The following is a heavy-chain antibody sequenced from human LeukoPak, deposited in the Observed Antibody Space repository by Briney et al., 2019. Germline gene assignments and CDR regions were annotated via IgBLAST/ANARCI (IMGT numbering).Heavy chain of an antibody. CDR3: ARTYGGNGLY. CDR2: INHSGNT. CDR1: GGSFSGYY. Sequence: PSETLSLTCAVYGGSFSGYYWSWIRQPPGKGLEWIGEINHSGNTNSNPSLKSRVTMSVDTSKNQFSLKLSSVTAADTAVYYCARTYGGNGLYWGQGTLVTVSS. V-gene: IGHV4-34*01. D-gene: IGHD4-23*01. J-gene: IGHJ4*02.